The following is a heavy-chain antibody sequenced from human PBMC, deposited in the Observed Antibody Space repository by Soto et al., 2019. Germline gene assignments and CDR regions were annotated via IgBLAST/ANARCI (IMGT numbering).Heavy chain of an antibody. D-gene: IGHD1-26*01. CDR1: GGSISSSNW. V-gene: IGHV4-4*02. J-gene: IGHJ6*02. Sequence: SETLSLTCAVSGGSISSSNWWSWVRQPPGKGLEWIGEIYHSGSTNYTPSLKSRVTISVDKSKNQFSLKLSSVTAADTAVYYCARVSGSYYYGMDVWGQGTTVTVS. CDR2: IYHSGST. CDR3: ARVSGSYYYGMDV.